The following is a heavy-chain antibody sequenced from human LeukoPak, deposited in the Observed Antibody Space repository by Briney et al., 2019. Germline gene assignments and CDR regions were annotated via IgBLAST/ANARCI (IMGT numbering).Heavy chain of an antibody. Sequence: SQTLSLTCTVSGGSISSGSYYWSWIRQPAGKGLEWIGRIYTSGSTNYNPSLKSRVTISVDTSKNQFSPKLSSVTAADTAVYYCARDRIAVAGTRGYNWFDPWGQGTLVTVSS. CDR2: IYTSGST. J-gene: IGHJ5*02. CDR3: ARDRIAVAGTRGYNWFDP. CDR1: GGSISSGSYY. V-gene: IGHV4-61*02. D-gene: IGHD6-19*01.